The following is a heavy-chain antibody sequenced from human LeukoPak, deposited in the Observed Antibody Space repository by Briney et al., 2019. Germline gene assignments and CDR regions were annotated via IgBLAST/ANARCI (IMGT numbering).Heavy chain of an antibody. J-gene: IGHJ4*02. Sequence: PGGSLRLSCEASGFTFSSYAMSWVRQAPGKGLEWVSAISGSGGSTYYADSVKGRFTISRDNSKNTLYLQMNRLRAEDTAVYYCAKDPATNYYGSGTTFDYWGQGTLVTVSS. CDR3: AKDPATNYYGSGTTFDY. D-gene: IGHD3-10*01. V-gene: IGHV3-23*01. CDR1: GFTFSSYA. CDR2: ISGSGGST.